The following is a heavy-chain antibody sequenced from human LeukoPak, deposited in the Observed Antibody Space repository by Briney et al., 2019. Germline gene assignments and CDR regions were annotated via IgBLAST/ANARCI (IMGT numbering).Heavy chain of an antibody. J-gene: IGHJ4*02. V-gene: IGHV3-74*01. D-gene: IGHD5-18*01. CDR3: ARYWYSYGDFDY. CDR1: GFTFSSYW. CDR2: INSDGSST. Sequence: GGSLRLSCAASGFTFSSYWMHWVRQAPGEGLVWVSRINSDGSSTSYADSVKGRFTISRDNAKNTLYLQMNSLRAEDTAVYYCARYWYSYGDFDYWGQGTLVTVSS.